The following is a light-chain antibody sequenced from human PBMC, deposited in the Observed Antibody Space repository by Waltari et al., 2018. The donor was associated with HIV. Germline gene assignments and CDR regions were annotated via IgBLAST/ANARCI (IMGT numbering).Light chain of an antibody. CDR1: QSVSSSY. J-gene: IGKJ1*01. V-gene: IGKV3-20*01. Sequence: EIVLTQSPGTLSLSPGERATLSCRASQSVSSSYLAWYQQKPGQAPRLLIYGASSRATSIPDRFSGSGSGTDVTLTISRLEPEDFAVYYCQQYGSSPLWTFGQGTKVEIK. CDR3: QQYGSSPLWT. CDR2: GAS.